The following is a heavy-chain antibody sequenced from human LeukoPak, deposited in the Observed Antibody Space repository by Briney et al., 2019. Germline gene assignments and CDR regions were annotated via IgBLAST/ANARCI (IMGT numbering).Heavy chain of an antibody. CDR2: ISPPGDIT. CDR3: ARDLSGVTGYTYGRGIDY. CDR1: GFHFSTHG. Sequence: GGSLRLSCAASGFHFSTHGMNWVRQAPGKGLEWVSGISPPGDITYYADSVMGRFTISRDNRKNTVSLQMNSLRAEDTAVYYCARDLSGVTGYTYGRGIDYWGQGTLVTVSS. J-gene: IGHJ4*02. D-gene: IGHD5-18*01. V-gene: IGHV3-23*01.